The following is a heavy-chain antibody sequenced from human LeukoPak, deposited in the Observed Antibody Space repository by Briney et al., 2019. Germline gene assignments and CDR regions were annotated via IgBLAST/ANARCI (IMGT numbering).Heavy chain of an antibody. CDR1: GGTFSSYA. J-gene: IGHJ4*02. V-gene: IGHV1-69*04. CDR3: ARSTMIVVVAPFDY. D-gene: IGHD3-22*01. CDR2: IIPILGIA. Sequence: SVKVSCKASGGTFSSYAISWVRQAPGQGVEWMGRIIPILGIANYAQKFQGRVTITADKSTSTAYMELSSLRSEDTAVYYCARSTMIVVVAPFDYWGQGTLVTVSS.